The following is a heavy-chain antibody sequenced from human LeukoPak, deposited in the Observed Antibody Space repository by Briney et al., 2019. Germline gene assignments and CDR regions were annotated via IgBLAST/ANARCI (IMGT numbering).Heavy chain of an antibody. D-gene: IGHD3-3*01. CDR1: GGSINSYY. J-gene: IGHJ3*02. CDR3: AREVSEDYDFWSGYSPGAFDI. CDR2: IYYSGST. V-gene: IGHV4-59*01. Sequence: SETLSLTCTVSGGSINSYYWSWMRQPPGKGLEWSGYIYYSGSTNYNASLKSRVTISVDTSQNQFSLKLSSVTAADTAVYYCAREVSEDYDFWSGYSPGAFDIWGQGTMATVSS.